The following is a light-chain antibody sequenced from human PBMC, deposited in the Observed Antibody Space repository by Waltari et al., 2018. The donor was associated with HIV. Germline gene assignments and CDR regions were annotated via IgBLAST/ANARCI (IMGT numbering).Light chain of an antibody. CDR3: QWWYVITNHLI. V-gene: IGLV3-21*02. CDR1: ITENKN. J-gene: IGLJ2*01. CDR2: DFS. Sequence: SYVLTQPPSVSVAPGQTARITCVGDITENKNVHWYQQTPGQATVLVIYDFSSRPSGIPDRFSGSNSGNTATLSISRVEAGDEADYYCQWWYVITNHLIFGGGTKLTVL.